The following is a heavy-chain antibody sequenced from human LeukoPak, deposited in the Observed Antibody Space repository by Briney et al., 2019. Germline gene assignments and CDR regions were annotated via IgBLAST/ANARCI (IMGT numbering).Heavy chain of an antibody. J-gene: IGHJ4*02. CDR1: GGSFSGYY. V-gene: IGHV4-34*01. CDR3: ARGGLTMRTFDY. Sequence: SEALSLTCAVYGGSFSGYYWSWLRQPPGKGLEWIGEINHSGSTNYNPSLKSRVTISVDTSKNQFSLKLSSVTAADTAVYYCARGGLTMRTFDYWGQGTLVTVSS. D-gene: IGHD4/OR15-4a*01. CDR2: INHSGST.